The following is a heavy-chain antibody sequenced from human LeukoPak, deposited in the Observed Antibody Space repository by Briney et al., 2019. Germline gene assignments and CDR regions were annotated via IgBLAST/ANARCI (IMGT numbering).Heavy chain of an antibody. CDR1: GYTLTELS. CDR2: FDPEDGEA. Sequence: ASVKVSCKVSGYTLTELSLHWVRQAPGKGLEWMGGFDPEDGEATYAQNFRDRVLMTEDTSSDTAYMELNSLRSEDTAVYYCATETPPYCTGNCYRLFNYWGQGTLVTVSS. V-gene: IGHV1-24*01. CDR3: ATETPPYCTGNCYRLFNY. D-gene: IGHD2-21*01. J-gene: IGHJ4*02.